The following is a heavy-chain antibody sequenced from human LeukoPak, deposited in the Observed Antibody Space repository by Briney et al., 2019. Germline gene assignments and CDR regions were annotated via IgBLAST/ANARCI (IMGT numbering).Heavy chain of an antibody. J-gene: IGHJ4*02. CDR3: ARGGSNWYNAYFDY. CDR1: GFTFSSYA. D-gene: IGHD1/OR15-1a*01. CDR2: IYSAGTT. Sequence: GGSLRLSCAASGFTFSSYAMSWVRQAPGKGLEWVSTIYSAGTTYYADSVKGRFTISRDNSKNTLYLQMDSLRVEDTAVYYCARGGSNWYNAYFDYWGQGTLVTVSS. V-gene: IGHV3-23*05.